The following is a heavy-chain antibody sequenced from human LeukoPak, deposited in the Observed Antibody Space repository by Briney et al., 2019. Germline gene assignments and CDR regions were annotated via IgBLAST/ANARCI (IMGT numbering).Heavy chain of an antibody. CDR1: GYTFTSYG. CDR3: ARDPRVVAATQRYYGMDV. V-gene: IGHV1-18*01. D-gene: IGHD2-15*01. CDR2: ISAYNGNT. Sequence: ASVKVSCKASGYTFTSYGISWVRQAPGQGLEWMGWISAYNGNTNYAQKLQGRVTMTTDTSTGTAYMELRSLRSDDAAAYYCARDPRVVAATQRYYGMDVWGQGTTVTVSS. J-gene: IGHJ6*02.